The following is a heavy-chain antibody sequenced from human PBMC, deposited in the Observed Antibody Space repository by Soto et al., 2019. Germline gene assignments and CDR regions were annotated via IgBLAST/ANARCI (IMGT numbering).Heavy chain of an antibody. CDR1: GGSISSGAYY. Sequence: QVQLQESGPGLVKPSQTLSLTCTVSGGSISSGAYYWSWIRQPPGKGLEWVGNIYHSGSTYYNPSLKIRVTISVDTSKNQFSLKLSSVTAADTAVYYCARELNWNYIPDGMDVWGQGTTVTVSS. CDR3: ARELNWNYIPDGMDV. D-gene: IGHD1-7*01. CDR2: IYHSGST. J-gene: IGHJ6*02. V-gene: IGHV4-30-4*01.